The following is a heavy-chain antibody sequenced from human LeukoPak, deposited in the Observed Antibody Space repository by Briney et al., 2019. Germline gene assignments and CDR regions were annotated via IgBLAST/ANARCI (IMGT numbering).Heavy chain of an antibody. CDR1: GGSFSGYY. J-gene: IGHJ4*02. D-gene: IGHD3-16*01. CDR2: INHSGST. CDR3: ARGWGETNFDY. V-gene: IGHV4-34*01. Sequence: PSETLSLTCAVYGGSFSGYYWSWIRQPPGKGLEWIGEINHSGSTSYNPSLKSRVTISVDTSKNQFSLKLSSVTAADTAVYYCARGWGETNFDYWGQGTLVTVSS.